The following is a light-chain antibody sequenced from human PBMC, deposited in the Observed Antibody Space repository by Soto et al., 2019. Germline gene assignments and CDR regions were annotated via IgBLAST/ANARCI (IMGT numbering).Light chain of an antibody. CDR1: QSISSSF. J-gene: IGKJ5*01. V-gene: IGKV3-20*01. CDR2: GAS. Sequence: ESVLTQSPGTLSLSPGERAIISCRASQSISSSFLAWYQQKPGQAPRLLIFGASSRATGIPDRFSGSGSGTDFTLTISRLAPEDFAVYYCQQHGISHITFGQGTRLEIK. CDR3: QQHGISHIT.